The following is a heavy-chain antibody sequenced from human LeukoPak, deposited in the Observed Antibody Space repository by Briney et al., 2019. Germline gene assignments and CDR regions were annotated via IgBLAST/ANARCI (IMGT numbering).Heavy chain of an antibody. V-gene: IGHV1-46*01. Sequence: ASVKVSCKASGYTFTSYYMHWVRQAPGQGLEGMGIINPSGGSTSYAQKFQGRVTMTRDTSTSTVYMELSSLRSEDTAVYYCARYPPGQLADYWGQGTLVTVSS. CDR1: GYTFTSYY. CDR2: INPSGGST. D-gene: IGHD6-13*01. J-gene: IGHJ4*02. CDR3: ARYPPGQLADY.